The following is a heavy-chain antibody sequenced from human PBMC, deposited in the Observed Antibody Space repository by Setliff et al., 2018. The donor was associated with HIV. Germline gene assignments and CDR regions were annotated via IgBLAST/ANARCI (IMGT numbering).Heavy chain of an antibody. CDR3: ARSPGDYLFDY. CDR2: SNAGYGNT. V-gene: IGHV1-3*01. CDR1: GYTFTSYA. Sequence: GASVKVSCKASGYTFTSYAIHWVRQAPGQSIEWMGWSNAGYGNTKYSQKFQGRVTITRDASASRAYMELSSLRSEDTAVYYCARSPGDYLFDYWGQGTLVTVSS. J-gene: IGHJ4*02. D-gene: IGHD4-17*01.